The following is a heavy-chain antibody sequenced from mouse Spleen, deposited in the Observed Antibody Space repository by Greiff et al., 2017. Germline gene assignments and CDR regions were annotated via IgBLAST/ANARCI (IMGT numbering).Heavy chain of an antibody. V-gene: IGHV3-6*01. CDR3: ASRYLDY. Sequence: VQLKESGPGLVKPSQSLSLTCSVTGYSITSGYYWNWIRQFPGNKLEWMGYISYDGSNNYNPSLKNRISITRDTSKNQFFLKLNSVTTEDTATYYCASRYLDYWGQGTTLTVSS. J-gene: IGHJ2*01. CDR2: ISYDGSN. CDR1: GYSITSGYY.